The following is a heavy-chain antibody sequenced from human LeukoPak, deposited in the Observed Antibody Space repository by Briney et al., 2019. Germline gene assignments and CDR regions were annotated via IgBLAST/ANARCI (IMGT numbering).Heavy chain of an antibody. CDR1: GFTFSSYA. Sequence: GSLRLSCAASGFTFSSYAMSWDRQAPGKGLEWVSAISGSGGSTYYADSVKGRFTISRDNSKNTLYLQMNSLRAEDTAVYYCAKPYYYDSSGYYYDPEFFDYWGQGTLVTVSS. CDR3: AKPYYYDSSGYYYDPEFFDY. CDR2: ISGSGGST. J-gene: IGHJ4*02. D-gene: IGHD3-22*01. V-gene: IGHV3-23*01.